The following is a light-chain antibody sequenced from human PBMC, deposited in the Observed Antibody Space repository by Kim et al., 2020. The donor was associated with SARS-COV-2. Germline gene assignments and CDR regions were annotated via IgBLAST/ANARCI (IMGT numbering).Light chain of an antibody. J-gene: IGKJ4*01. CDR2: DAS. Sequence: GDRVTITCRASQSISSWLAWYQQKPGKAPKLLIYDASRLESGVPSRFSGSGSGTEFTLTISSLQPDDFATYYCQQYNSYPLTFGGGTKVDIK. CDR1: QSISSW. V-gene: IGKV1-5*01. CDR3: QQYNSYPLT.